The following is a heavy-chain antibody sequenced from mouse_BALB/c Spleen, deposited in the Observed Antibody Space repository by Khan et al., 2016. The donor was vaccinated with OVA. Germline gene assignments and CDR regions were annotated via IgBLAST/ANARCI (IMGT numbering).Heavy chain of an antibody. CDR3: TRVYYGSSYDWYFDV. D-gene: IGHD1-1*01. CDR2: ISSGGSYT. CDR1: GFTFSSYT. Sequence: EVELVESGGGLVKPGGSLKLSCAASGFTFSSYTMSWVRQTPEKRLEWVATISSGGSYTYYPDSVKGRFTISRDYAKNTLYLKMSSLTSEDTAMYYCTRVYYGSSYDWYFDVWGAGTTVTVSS. V-gene: IGHV5-6-4*01. J-gene: IGHJ1*01.